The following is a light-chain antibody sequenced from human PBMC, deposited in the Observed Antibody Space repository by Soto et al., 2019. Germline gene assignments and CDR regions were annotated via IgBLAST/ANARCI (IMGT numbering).Light chain of an antibody. J-gene: IGLJ2*01. V-gene: IGLV3-1*01. CDR2: QDS. CDR3: QAWDSSTAHVV. CDR1: KLGDKY. Sequence: YELTQPPSVSVSPGQTASITCSGDKLGDKYACWYQQKPGQSPVLVIYQDSKRPSGIPERFSGSNSGNTATLTISGTQAMDEADYYCQAWDSSTAHVVFGGGTKLTVL.